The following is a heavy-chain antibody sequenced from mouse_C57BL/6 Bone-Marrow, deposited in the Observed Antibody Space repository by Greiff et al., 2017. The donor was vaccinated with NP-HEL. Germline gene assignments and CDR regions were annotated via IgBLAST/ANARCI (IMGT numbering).Heavy chain of an antibody. CDR2: INPNNGGT. D-gene: IGHD2-2*01. CDR1: GYTFTDYN. J-gene: IGHJ3*01. Sequence: EVKLMESGPELVKPGASVKMSCKASGYTFTDYNMHWVKQSHGKSLEWIGYINPNNGGTSYNQKFKGKATLTVNKSSSTAYMELRSLTSEDSAVYYCARGGYDVGFAYWGQGTLVTVSA. CDR3: ARGGYDVGFAY. V-gene: IGHV1-22*01.